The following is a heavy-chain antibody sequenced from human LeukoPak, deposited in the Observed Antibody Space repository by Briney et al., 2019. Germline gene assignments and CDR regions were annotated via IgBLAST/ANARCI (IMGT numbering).Heavy chain of an antibody. CDR1: GGSFSSSSYY. V-gene: IGHV4-39*01. CDR3: ARRVGYKSGFDY. CDR2: IYDSGST. Sequence: PSETLSLTCTVSGGSFSSSSYYWGWIRQPPGKGLEWIGNIYDSGSTYYNPSLKSRVTISVDTSENQFSLKLSSVTAADTAVYYCARRVGYKSGFDYWGQGTLVTVSS. D-gene: IGHD5-24*01. J-gene: IGHJ4*02.